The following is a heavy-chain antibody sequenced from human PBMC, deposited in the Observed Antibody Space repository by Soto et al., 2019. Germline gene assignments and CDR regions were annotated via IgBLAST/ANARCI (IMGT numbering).Heavy chain of an antibody. CDR3: AKSKAARPNYYGMDV. CDR2: ISGSGGST. V-gene: IGHV3-23*01. CDR1: GFTFSSYA. D-gene: IGHD6-6*01. J-gene: IGHJ6*02. Sequence: PVGSLRLSCAASGFTFSSYAMSWVRQAPGKGLEWVSAISGSGGSTYYADSVKGRFTISRDNSKNTLYLQMNSLRAEDTAVYYCAKSKAARPNYYGMDVWGQGTTVTV.